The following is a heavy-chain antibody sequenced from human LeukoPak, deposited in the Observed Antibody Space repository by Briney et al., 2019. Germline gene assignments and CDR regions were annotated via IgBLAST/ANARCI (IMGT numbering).Heavy chain of an antibody. V-gene: IGHV3-48*01. J-gene: IGHJ4*02. D-gene: IGHD1-26*01. CDR2: ISGSSDDI. CDR1: GFTFSSHR. CDR3: ASGISGAKGDY. Sequence: GGSLRLSCAASGFTFSSHRMNWVRQAPGKGLEWVADISGSSDDIHYADSVTGRFTISRDNARNSLYLQMNSLRADDTAVYYCASGISGAKGDYWGQGTLVTVSS.